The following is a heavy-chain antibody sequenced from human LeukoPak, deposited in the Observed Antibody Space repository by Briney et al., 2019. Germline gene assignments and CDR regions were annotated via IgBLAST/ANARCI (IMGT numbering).Heavy chain of an antibody. CDR2: INQGGSDK. D-gene: IGHD1-26*01. Sequence: PGGSLRLSCAASGFTFSSYWMSWVRQAPGKGLEWVANINQGGSDKHYVDSRFTISRDNANNSLYLQMNSLRAEDTAVYLRESRSGSYSGYWGQGTLVTVSS. CDR3: ESRSGSYSGY. CDR1: GFTFSSYW. V-gene: IGHV3-7*01. J-gene: IGHJ4*02.